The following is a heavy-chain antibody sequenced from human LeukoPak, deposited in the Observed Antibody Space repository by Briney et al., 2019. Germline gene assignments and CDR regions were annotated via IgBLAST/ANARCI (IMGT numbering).Heavy chain of an antibody. CDR3: AELGITMIGGV. J-gene: IGHJ6*04. D-gene: IGHD3-10*02. Sequence: LSLTCSVSGGSISSYYWSWVRQAPGKGLEWVSYISSSGSTIYYADSVKGRFTISRDNAKNSLYLQMNSLRAEDTAVYYCAELGITMIGGVWGKGTTVTLSS. V-gene: IGHV3-48*03. CDR2: ISSSGSTI. CDR1: GGSISSYY.